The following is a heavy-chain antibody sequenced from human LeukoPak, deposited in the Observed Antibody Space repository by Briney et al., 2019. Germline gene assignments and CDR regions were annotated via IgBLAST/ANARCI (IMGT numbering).Heavy chain of an antibody. J-gene: IGHJ3*02. CDR2: IYYSGST. D-gene: IGHD1-1*01. CDR3: ARAKRSGNWNDAAFDI. V-gene: IGHV4-59*01. CDR1: GGSISSYY. Sequence: SETLSLTCTVSGGSISSYYGSWIRQPPGKGLEWIGYIYYSGSTNYNTSRKSRVTISVDTSKNQFSLKLSSVTAADTAVYYCARAKRSGNWNDAAFDIWGQGTMVTVSS.